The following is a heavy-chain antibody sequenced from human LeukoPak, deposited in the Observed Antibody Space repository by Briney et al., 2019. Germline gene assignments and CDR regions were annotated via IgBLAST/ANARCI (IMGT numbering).Heavy chain of an antibody. CDR1: GYTFTSYD. Sequence: ASVKVSCKASGYTFTSYDINWVRQATGQGLEGRGWMNANSGNTGYAQKFQGRVTMTRNTSISTAYMELSSLRSEDTPVYYCAHSNKSPADAPRRRFLQPHWFDPWGQATLLTVSS. D-gene: IGHD2-2*01. J-gene: IGHJ5*02. CDR3: AHSNKSPADAPRRRFLQPHWFDP. CDR2: MNANSGNT. V-gene: IGHV1-8*01.